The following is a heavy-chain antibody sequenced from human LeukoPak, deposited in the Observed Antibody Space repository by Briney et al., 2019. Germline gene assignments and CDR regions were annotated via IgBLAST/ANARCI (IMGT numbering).Heavy chain of an antibody. CDR2: ISTDGSTT. V-gene: IGHV3-74*01. J-gene: IGHJ6*02. D-gene: IGHD2-21*01. CDR3: ARIPDYYYYGMDV. Sequence: GGSLRLSCAASGFTFSSYWMHWVRQAPGKGLVWVSRISTDGSTTTYADSVKGRFTISRDNSKNTLYLQMNSLRTEDTAVYYCARIPDYYYYGMDVWGQGTTVTVSS. CDR1: GFTFSSYW.